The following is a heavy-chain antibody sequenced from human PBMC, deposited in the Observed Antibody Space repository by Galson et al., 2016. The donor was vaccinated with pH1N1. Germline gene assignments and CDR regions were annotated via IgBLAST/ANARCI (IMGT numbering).Heavy chain of an antibody. D-gene: IGHD3-16*01. V-gene: IGHV4-30-4*01. Sequence: LSLTCTVSGGSMNSADYYWSWIRQPPGKGLEWIGYIYYSGTTYFSPSLKSRLSMSVGMSNNQFSLTLNSVTAADTAVYYCARGEGIRYYYSGMDVWGQGTTVTVFS. CDR2: IYYSGTT. J-gene: IGHJ6*02. CDR1: GGSMNSADYY. CDR3: ARGEGIRYYYSGMDV.